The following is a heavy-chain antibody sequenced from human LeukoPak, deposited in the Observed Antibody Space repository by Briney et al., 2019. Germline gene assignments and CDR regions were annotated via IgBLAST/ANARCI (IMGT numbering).Heavy chain of an antibody. V-gene: IGHV3-21*01. D-gene: IGHD3-22*01. CDR2: ISSSSSYI. J-gene: IGHJ3*02. CDR1: GFTFSSYS. Sequence: GGSLRLSCAASGFTFSSYSMNWVRQAPGKGLEWVSSISSSSSYIYYADSVKGRFTISRDDAKNSLYLQMNSLRAEDTAVYYCARTSYYYDSSGYPDAFDIWGQGTMVTVSS. CDR3: ARTSYYYDSSGYPDAFDI.